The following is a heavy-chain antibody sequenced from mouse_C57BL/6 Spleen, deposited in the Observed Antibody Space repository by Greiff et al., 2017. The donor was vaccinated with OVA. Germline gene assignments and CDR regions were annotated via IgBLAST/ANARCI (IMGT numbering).Heavy chain of an antibody. J-gene: IGHJ3*01. CDR2: IDPENGDT. V-gene: IGHV14-4*01. CDR3: TTDEYPAWFAY. CDR1: GFNIKDDY. D-gene: IGHD5-1*01. Sequence: VQLKESGAELVRPGASVKLSCTASGFNIKDDYMHWVKQRPEQGLEWIGWIDPENGDTEYASKFQGKATITADTSSNTAYLQLSSLTSEDTAVYYCTTDEYPAWFAYWGQGTLVTVSA.